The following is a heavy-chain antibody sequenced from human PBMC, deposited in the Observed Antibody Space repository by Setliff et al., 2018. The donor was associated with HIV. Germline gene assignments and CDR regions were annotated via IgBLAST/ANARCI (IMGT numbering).Heavy chain of an antibody. V-gene: IGHV4-39*07. J-gene: IGHJ4*02. CDR1: AGSIRSSTYY. CDR3: ARSVDTTLVPAYYFDY. CDR2: IYYSGST. Sequence: SETLSLTCTVSAGSIRSSTYYWAWIRQPPGKGLEWIGTIYYSGSTYYNPSLKSRVTISIDTSKNQFSLKLSSVTAADTAVYYCARSVDTTLVPAYYFDYWGQGTLVTVSS. D-gene: IGHD5-18*01.